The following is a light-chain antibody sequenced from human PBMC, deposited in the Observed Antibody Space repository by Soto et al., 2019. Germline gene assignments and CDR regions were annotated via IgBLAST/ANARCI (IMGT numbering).Light chain of an antibody. Sequence: ALTQPASVSGSPGQSITISCTGTSSDVGGYNYVSWYRQRPGKAPKLIIYEVSDRPSGVSNRFSGSKSGNTASLIISGLQTEDEADYYCSSGSSVSFSVFGTGTTVTVL. CDR2: EVS. J-gene: IGLJ1*01. CDR3: SSGSSVSFSV. CDR1: SSDVGGYNY. V-gene: IGLV2-14*01.